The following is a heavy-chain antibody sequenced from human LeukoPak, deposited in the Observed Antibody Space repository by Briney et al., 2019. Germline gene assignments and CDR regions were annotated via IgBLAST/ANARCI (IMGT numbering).Heavy chain of an antibody. CDR3: ARDPFGSNAFDI. V-gene: IGHV4-59*01. Sequence: SETLSLTCIVSGGSITNYYWSWIRQPPGKGLEWIGYIYCSGSTNYNPSLKSRVTISVDTSNNQFSLRLSSVTAADTAVYYCARDPFGSNAFDIWGQGTVVAVSS. D-gene: IGHD3-10*01. J-gene: IGHJ3*02. CDR2: IYCSGST. CDR1: GGSITNYY.